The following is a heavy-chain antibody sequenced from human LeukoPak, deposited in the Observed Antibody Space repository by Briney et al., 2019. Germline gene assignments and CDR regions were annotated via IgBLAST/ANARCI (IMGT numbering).Heavy chain of an antibody. J-gene: IGHJ4*02. CDR3: VVGGSPGY. CDR1: GLVFSAYK. Sequence: GGSLRLSCAASGLVFSAYKMHWVRQAPRKGLVWVSRISTDGYTTDYADFVQGRFTASRDNTKNTWSLEMNSLRAEDTAVYYCVVGGSPGYWGQGTLVTVSS. V-gene: IGHV3-74*01. CDR2: ISTDGYTT. D-gene: IGHD2-15*01.